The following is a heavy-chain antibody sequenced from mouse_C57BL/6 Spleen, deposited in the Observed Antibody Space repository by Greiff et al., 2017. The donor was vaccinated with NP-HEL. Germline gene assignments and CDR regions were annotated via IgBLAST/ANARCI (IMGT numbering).Heavy chain of an antibody. V-gene: IGHV1-69*01. Sequence: QVQLKQPGAELVMPGASVKLSCKASGYTFTSYWMHWVKQRPGQGLEWIGEIDPSDSYTNYNQKFKGKSTLTVDKSSSTAYMQLSSLTSEDSAVYYCARGGGLYAMDYWGQGTSVTVSS. J-gene: IGHJ4*01. CDR2: IDPSDSYT. CDR3: ARGGGLYAMDY. CDR1: GYTFTSYW.